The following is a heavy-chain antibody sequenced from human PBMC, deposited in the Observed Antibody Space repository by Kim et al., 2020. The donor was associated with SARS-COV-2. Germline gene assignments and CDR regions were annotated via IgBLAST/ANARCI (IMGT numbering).Heavy chain of an antibody. D-gene: IGHD1-26*01. CDR3: AKEGRVTPRGNGMYV. J-gene: IGHJ6*02. CDR1: GDSVSSKSAA. Sequence: SQTLSLTCAISGDSVSSKSAAWSWIRQSPSRGLEWLARTYYRSKWYHDYAVSVKSRITINPDTSKNQFSLQLNSVTPEDTAVYYCAKEGRVTPRGNGMYVWGQGTTVTVSS. V-gene: IGHV6-1*01. CDR2: TYYRSKWYH.